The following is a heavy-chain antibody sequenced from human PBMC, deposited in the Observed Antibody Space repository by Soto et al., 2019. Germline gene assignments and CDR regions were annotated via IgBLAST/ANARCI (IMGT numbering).Heavy chain of an antibody. CDR2: VYSTEIT. V-gene: IGHV4-59*01. J-gene: IGHJ5*02. CDR3: ARGSEAWFDP. CDR1: GDSISSYF. Sequence: PSETLSLTCTVSGDSISSYFWSWIRQPPGKGLEWIGYVYSTEITNYNPSLKSRVAMSIDTSKNQFSLKVRSVTAADTAVYYCARGSEAWFDPWGQGTPVTVSS.